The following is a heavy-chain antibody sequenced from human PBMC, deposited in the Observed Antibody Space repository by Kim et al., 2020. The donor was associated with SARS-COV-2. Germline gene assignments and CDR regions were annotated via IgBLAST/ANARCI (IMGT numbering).Heavy chain of an antibody. Sequence: ASVKVSCKASGYTFTSYGIGWARQAPGQGLEWMGWISPYIVNTNTAQKFQGRVTLTTDTSTNTAYMEVRSLTFDDTATYFCARALGYGDTSGFDFWGRGTLVTVFS. J-gene: IGHJ4*02. D-gene: IGHD4-17*01. CDR3: ARALGYGDTSGFDF. CDR2: ISPYIVNT. V-gene: IGHV1-18*01. CDR1: GYTFTSYG.